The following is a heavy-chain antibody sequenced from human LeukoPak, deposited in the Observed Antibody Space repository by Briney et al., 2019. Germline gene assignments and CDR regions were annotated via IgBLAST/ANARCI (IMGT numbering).Heavy chain of an antibody. CDR2: IYYSGST. Sequence: SETLSLTCTVSGGSISSYYWSWIRQPPGKGLEWIGNIYYSGSTNYNPSLKSRVTISVDTSKNQFSLKLSSVTAADTAVYYCARVADYYDSSGYLHAEYFQHWGQGTLVTVSS. J-gene: IGHJ1*01. V-gene: IGHV4-59*01. D-gene: IGHD3-22*01. CDR3: ARVADYYDSSGYLHAEYFQH. CDR1: GGSISSYY.